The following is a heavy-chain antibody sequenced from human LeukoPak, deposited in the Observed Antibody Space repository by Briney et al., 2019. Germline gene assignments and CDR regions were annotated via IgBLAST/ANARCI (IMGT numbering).Heavy chain of an antibody. CDR2: ISSSSSYV. CDR3: ARENFDY. V-gene: IGHV3-21*01. CDR1: GFTFSSYS. J-gene: IGHJ4*02. Sequence: PGGSLRLSCAASGFTFSSYSMKWIRQAPGKGLEWVSSISSSSSYVYYADSVKGRFTISRDNAKNSLYLQMNSLRAEDTAVYYCARENFDYWGQGTLVTVSS.